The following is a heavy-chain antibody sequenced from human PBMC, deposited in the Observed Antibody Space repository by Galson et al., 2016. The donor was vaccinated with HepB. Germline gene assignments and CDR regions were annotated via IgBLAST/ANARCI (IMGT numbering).Heavy chain of an antibody. Sequence: SVKVSCKASGYSSTSSAMQWVRQAPGQRLEWMGWINAGNGNTKYSQKFQGRVTITRDTSASTAYMELSSLRSEDTAVYYCASGGYCSSTSCYDPPGYYYGMDVWGQGTTVTVSS. CDR1: GYSSTSSA. V-gene: IGHV1-3*01. CDR2: INAGNGNT. CDR3: ASGGYCSSTSCYDPPGYYYGMDV. D-gene: IGHD2-2*01. J-gene: IGHJ6*02.